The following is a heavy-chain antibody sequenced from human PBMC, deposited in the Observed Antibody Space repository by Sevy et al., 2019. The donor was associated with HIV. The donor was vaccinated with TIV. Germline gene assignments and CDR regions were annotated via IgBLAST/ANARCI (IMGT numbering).Heavy chain of an antibody. CDR2: ISWNSGSI. CDR1: GFTFDDYA. V-gene: IGHV3-9*01. D-gene: IGHD4-17*01. J-gene: IGHJ4*02. Sequence: GGSLRLSCAASGFTFDDYAMHWVRQAPGKGLEWVSGISWNSGSIGYADSVKGRFTISRDNAKHSLYLQMNSLRAEDTALYFCVKDRSYGGNSFDFWGQGTLVTVSS. CDR3: VKDRSYGGNSFDF.